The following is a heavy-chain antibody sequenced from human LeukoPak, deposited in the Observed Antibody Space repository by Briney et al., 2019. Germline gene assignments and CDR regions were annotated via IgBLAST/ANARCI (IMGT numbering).Heavy chain of an antibody. D-gene: IGHD5-24*01. Sequence: PSETLSLTCTVSGGSISNYYWSWIRQPPGKGLEWIGYIYFSGSSNQNPSLRSRVTMSVDTSKNQFSLKLSSVTAADTAVYYCARHVRSGSNLLDYWGQGTLVTVSS. J-gene: IGHJ4*02. CDR1: GGSISNYY. CDR3: ARHVRSGSNLLDY. V-gene: IGHV4-59*08. CDR2: IYFSGSS.